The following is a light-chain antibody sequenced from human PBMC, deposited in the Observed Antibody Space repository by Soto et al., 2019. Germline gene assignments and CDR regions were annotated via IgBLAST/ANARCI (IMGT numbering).Light chain of an antibody. CDR2: GND. CDR3: ATWDDNVSVI. J-gene: IGLJ2*01. CDR1: SSNIGNNF. V-gene: IGLV1-51*01. Sequence: QSVLTQPPSVSAAPGQKVTISCSGSSSNIGNNFVAWYQQVPGTAPKLLIYGNDVRHSDIPDRFSGFKSSTSATLAITGLQTGDEADYYCATWDDNVSVIFGGGTKLTVL.